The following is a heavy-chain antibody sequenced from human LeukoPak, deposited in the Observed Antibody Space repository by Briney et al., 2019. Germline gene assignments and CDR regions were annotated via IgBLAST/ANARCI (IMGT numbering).Heavy chain of an antibody. D-gene: IGHD5-24*01. CDR1: GFTVSSNY. J-gene: IGHJ3*02. Sequence: PGGSLRLSCAASGFTVSSNYMSWVRQAPGKGLEWVSVTYSGGSTYYADSVKGRFTISRDNSKNTLYLQTNSLRAEDTAVYYCATQTRDGYNLWEDAFDIWGQGTMVTVSS. CDR2: TYSGGST. CDR3: ATQTRDGYNLWEDAFDI. V-gene: IGHV3-53*01.